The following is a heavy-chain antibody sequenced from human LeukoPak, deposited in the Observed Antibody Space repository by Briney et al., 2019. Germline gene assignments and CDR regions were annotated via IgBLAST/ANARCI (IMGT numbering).Heavy chain of an antibody. J-gene: IGHJ4*02. D-gene: IGHD4-11*01. CDR1: GFTFRSYY. CDR3: ANPPTVTSFDH. Sequence: GGSLRLSCAASGFTFRSYYMSWVRQAPGKGLEWVSVIYSGGSTYYADSVKGRFTISRDNSKNTLYLQMNSLRAEDTAVYYCANPPTVTSFDHWGQGTLVTVSS. V-gene: IGHV3-53*01. CDR2: IYSGGST.